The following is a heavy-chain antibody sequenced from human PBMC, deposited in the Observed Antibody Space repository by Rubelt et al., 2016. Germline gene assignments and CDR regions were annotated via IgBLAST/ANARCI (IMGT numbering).Heavy chain of an antibody. CDR2: IYYSGST. D-gene: IGHD3-16*01. Sequence: QLQLQESGPGLVKPSETLSLTCTVSGGSISSSSYYWGWIRQPPGKGLEWIGSIYYSGSTYYNPSLKSRVTISVDTSKNQFSLKLSFVTAADTAVYYCARDLRKYGMDVWGQGTTVTVSS. J-gene: IGHJ6*02. V-gene: IGHV4-39*02. CDR3: ARDLRKYGMDV. CDR1: GGSISSSSYY.